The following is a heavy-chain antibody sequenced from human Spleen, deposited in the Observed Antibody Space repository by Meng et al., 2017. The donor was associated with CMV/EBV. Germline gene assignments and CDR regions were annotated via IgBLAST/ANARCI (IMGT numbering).Heavy chain of an antibody. CDR2: ISYDGSNK. CDR1: GFTFSSYA. J-gene: IGHJ5*02. Sequence: GESLKISCAASGFTFSSYAMHWVRQAPGKGLEWVAVISYDGSNKYYADSVKGRFTISRDNSKNTLYLQMNSLRAEDTAVYYCARGAYWFDTWGQGTLVTVSS. V-gene: IGHV3-30*04. CDR3: ARGAYWFDT. D-gene: IGHD2-21*01.